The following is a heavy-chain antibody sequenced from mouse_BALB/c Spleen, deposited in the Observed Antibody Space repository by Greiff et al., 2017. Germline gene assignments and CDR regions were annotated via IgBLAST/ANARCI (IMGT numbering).Heavy chain of an antibody. V-gene: IGHV5-17*02. Sequence: EVKLVESGGGLVQPGGSRKLSCAASGFTFSSFGMHWVRQAPEKGLEWVAYISSGSSTIYYADTVKGRFTISRDNPKNTLFLQMTSLRSEDTAMYYCATGDYDGGAMDYWGQGTSVTVSS. J-gene: IGHJ4*01. D-gene: IGHD2-4*01. CDR3: ATGDYDGGAMDY. CDR2: ISSGSSTI. CDR1: GFTFSSFG.